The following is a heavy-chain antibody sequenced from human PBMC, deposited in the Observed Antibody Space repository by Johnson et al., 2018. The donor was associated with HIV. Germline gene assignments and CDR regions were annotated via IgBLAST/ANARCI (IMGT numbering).Heavy chain of an antibody. CDR2: INSGGST. J-gene: IGHJ3*02. CDR3: ARACRDGYTCDAFDI. V-gene: IGHV3-66*01. D-gene: IGHD5-24*01. CDR1: GFTVSSNY. Sequence: VQLVESGGGLVQPGGSLRLSCAASGFTVSSNYMSWVRQGPGKGLEWVSVINSGGSTYYADSVRGRFTISRDNSKNMVYLQMNSLRAEDTAVYYCARACRDGYTCDAFDIWGQGTMVTVS.